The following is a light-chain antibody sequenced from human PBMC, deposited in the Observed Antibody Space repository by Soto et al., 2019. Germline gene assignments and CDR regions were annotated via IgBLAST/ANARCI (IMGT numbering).Light chain of an antibody. V-gene: IGLV1-51*01. Sequence: QSVLTQPPSVSAAPGQKVTISCSGSSSNIGNNYVSWYQQLPGTAHKLLIYDNNKRPSGIPDRFSGSKSGTSATLGITGLQTGDEADYYCGTWDSSLSALFGGGTKLTVL. CDR3: GTWDSSLSAL. CDR2: DNN. J-gene: IGLJ2*01. CDR1: SSNIGNNY.